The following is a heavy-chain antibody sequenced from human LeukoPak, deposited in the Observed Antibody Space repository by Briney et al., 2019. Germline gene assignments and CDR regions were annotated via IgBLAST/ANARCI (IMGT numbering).Heavy chain of an antibody. D-gene: IGHD2-2*01. CDR1: GFTFSSYW. CDR3: ARGTYCSNTTCYPLGVFDV. CDR2: IKQDGSEK. J-gene: IGHJ3*01. Sequence: GGSLRLSCAASGFTFSSYWMSWVRQAPGKGLEWVANIKQDGSEKYYVDSVKGRFTISRDNAKNSLYLQMNSLRAEDTAVYYCARGTYCSNTTCYPLGVFDVWGQGTMVTVSS. V-gene: IGHV3-7*01.